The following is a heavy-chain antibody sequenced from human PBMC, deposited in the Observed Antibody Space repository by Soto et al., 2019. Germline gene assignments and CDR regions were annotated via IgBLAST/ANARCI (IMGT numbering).Heavy chain of an antibody. CDR1: CGSISTGDYY. CDR2: IYYSVIT. J-gene: IGHJ4*02. D-gene: IGHD3-22*01. Sequence: SETLSRTCTVSCGSISTGDYYCSWIRQPPGKGLQLIGYIYYSVITHYNPSLKSRVTISVDTSKNQFSLKLNSVTAADTAVYYCHRVVKNRRYYYDSSDHPFYFEYWGQGSLVTVSS. V-gene: IGHV4-30-4*01. CDR3: HRVVKNRRYYYDSSDHPFYFEY.